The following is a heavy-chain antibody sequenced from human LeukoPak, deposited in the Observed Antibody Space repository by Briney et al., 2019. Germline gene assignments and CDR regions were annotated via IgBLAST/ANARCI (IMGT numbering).Heavy chain of an antibody. CDR1: GGSISSGSYY. CDR3: ARGREYYDILTGSAGWFDP. J-gene: IGHJ5*02. CDR2: IYTSGST. V-gene: IGHV4-61*02. D-gene: IGHD3-9*01. Sequence: SQTLSLTCTVSGGSISSGSYYWSWIRQPAGKGLEWIGRIYTSGSTNYNPSLKSRVTISVDTSKNQFSLKLSSVTAADTAVYYCARGREYYDILTGSAGWFDPWGQGTLVTVSS.